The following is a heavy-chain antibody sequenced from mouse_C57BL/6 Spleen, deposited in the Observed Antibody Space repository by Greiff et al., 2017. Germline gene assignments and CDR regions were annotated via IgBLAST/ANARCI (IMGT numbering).Heavy chain of an antibody. CDR3: ARRVTGQAWFAY. J-gene: IGHJ3*01. Sequence: QVQLQQPGAELVMPGASVKLSCKASGYTFTSYWMHWVKQRPGQGLEWIGEIDPSDSYTNYNQKFKGKSTLTVDKSSSTAYMQLSSLTSEDSAVYYCARRVTGQAWFAYWGQGTLVTVSA. D-gene: IGHD2-2*01. CDR2: IDPSDSYT. CDR1: GYTFTSYW. V-gene: IGHV1-69*01.